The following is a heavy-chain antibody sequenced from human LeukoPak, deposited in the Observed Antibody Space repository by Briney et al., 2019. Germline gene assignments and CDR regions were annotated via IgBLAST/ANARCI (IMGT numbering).Heavy chain of an antibody. CDR3: ARESTGSHHFAEGPRQPFDP. CDR2: ISAYNGNT. Sequence: ASVKVSCKASGYTFTSYGISWVRQAPGQGLEWMGWISAYNGNTNYAQKLQGRVTMTTDTSTSTAYMELRSLRSDDTAVYYCARESTGSHHFAEGPRQPFDPWGQETLVTVSS. V-gene: IGHV1-18*01. J-gene: IGHJ5*02. D-gene: IGHD1-1*01. CDR1: GYTFTSYG.